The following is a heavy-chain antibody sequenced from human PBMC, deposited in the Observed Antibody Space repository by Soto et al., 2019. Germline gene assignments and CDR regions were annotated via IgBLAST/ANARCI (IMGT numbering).Heavy chain of an antibody. D-gene: IGHD2-15*01. V-gene: IGHV4-31*03. CDR2: IYYSGST. Sequence: SETLSLTCTVSGGSISSGGYYWSWIRQHPGKGLEWIGYIYYSGSTYYNPSLKSRVTISVDTSKNQFSLKLSSVTAADTAVYYCARRYGGNFDDWGQGTRVTVSS. CDR3: ARRYGGNFDD. CDR1: GGSISSGGYY. J-gene: IGHJ4*02.